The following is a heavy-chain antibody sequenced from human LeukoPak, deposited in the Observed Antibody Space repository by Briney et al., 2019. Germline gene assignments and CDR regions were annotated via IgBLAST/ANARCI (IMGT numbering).Heavy chain of an antibody. CDR1: GYTFTGYY. CDR3: ARPLLPYCSGGSCYSAWQH. CDR2: INPNSGGT. J-gene: IGHJ1*01. D-gene: IGHD2-15*01. Sequence: ASVKVSCKASGYTFTGYYKHWVRQAPGQGLEWMGWINPNSGGTNYAQKFQGRVTMTRDTSISTAYMELSRLRSDDTAVYYCARPLLPYCSGGSCYSAWQHWGQGTLVTVSS. V-gene: IGHV1-2*02.